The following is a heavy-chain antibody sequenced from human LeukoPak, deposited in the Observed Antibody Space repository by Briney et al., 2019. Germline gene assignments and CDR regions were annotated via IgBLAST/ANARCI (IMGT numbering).Heavy chain of an antibody. CDR3: ARMEGDYYGSGSYGYYFDY. J-gene: IGHJ4*02. D-gene: IGHD3-10*01. CDR1: GGTFSSYA. Sequence: ASVKVSCKASGGTFSSYAISWVRQAPGQGLEWMGGIIPIFGTANYAQKFQGRVTITADESTSTAYMELSSLRSEDTAVYYCARMEGDYYGSGSYGYYFDYWGQGTLVTVSS. V-gene: IGHV1-69*01. CDR2: IIPIFGTA.